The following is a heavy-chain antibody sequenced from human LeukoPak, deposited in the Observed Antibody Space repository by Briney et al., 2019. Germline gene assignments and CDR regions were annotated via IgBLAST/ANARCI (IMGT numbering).Heavy chain of an antibody. D-gene: IGHD2-2*02. V-gene: IGHV4-59*12. Sequence: PSETLSLTCTVSGGSISSYYWSWIRQPPGKGLEWIGYIYYSGSTNYNPSLKSRVTISVDTSKNQFSLKLSSVTAADTAVYYCARGPDCSSTSCYTNYFDYWGQGTLVTVSS. J-gene: IGHJ4*02. CDR2: IYYSGST. CDR1: GGSISSYY. CDR3: ARGPDCSSTSCYTNYFDY.